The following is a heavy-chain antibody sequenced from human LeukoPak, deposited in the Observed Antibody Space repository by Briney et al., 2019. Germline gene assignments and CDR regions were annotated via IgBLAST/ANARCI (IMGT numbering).Heavy chain of an antibody. CDR3: ARDRSSGDCSSTSCVRWFDP. CDR1: GGSISSYY. CDR2: IYYSGST. V-gene: IGHV4-59*12. Sequence: SETLSLTCTVPGGSISSYYWSWIRQPPGRGLEWIGYIYYSGSTNYNPSLKSRVTMSVDTSKNQFSLKLSSVTAADTAVYYCARDRSSGDCSSTSCVRWFDPWGQGTLVTVSS. J-gene: IGHJ5*02. D-gene: IGHD2-2*01.